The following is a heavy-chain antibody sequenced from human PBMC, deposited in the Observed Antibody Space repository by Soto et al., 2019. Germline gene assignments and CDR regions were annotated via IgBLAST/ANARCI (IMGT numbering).Heavy chain of an antibody. CDR3: AKDTYSSSWYF. Sequence: PGGPLRLSCAASVFTFTKYAMTWVRQSPGKGLEWVSSISKSGGDTYYADSVKGRFTISRDNSKNTLYLQMNGLRAENTAIYFCAKDTYSSSWYFWGQGTLVTVSS. CDR2: ISKSGGDT. V-gene: IGHV3-23*01. D-gene: IGHD2-2*01. J-gene: IGHJ4*02. CDR1: VFTFTKYA.